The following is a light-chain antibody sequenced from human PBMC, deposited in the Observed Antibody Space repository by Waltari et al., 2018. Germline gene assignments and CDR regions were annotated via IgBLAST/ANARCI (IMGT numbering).Light chain of an antibody. Sequence: AIQLTQSPSTLYASVGDRVIITCRASQGVNSRLAGYQQKVGEPPRLLIYEASKLESGVPRRFRGSGSGTDFTLTISRLQPEDFATYYCQQLNSFPRTFGQGTKLEIK. J-gene: IGKJ2*01. CDR2: EAS. CDR3: QQLNSFPRT. CDR1: QGVNSR. V-gene: IGKV1-13*02.